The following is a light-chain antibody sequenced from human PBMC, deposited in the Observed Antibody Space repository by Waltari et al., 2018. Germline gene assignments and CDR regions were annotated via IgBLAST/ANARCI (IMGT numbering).Light chain of an antibody. CDR3: IQTLQTPPT. J-gene: IGKJ1*01. Sequence: DIVMTQSPLSLPVTPGEPASISCRSSQSLLHSNGYNYLDWYLQKPGQSPQLLIYFGSNRASGVTDRFSGSGSGTDFTLKISRVEAEDVGVYYCIQTLQTPPTFGQGTKVEIK. CDR1: QSLLHSNGYNY. CDR2: FGS. V-gene: IGKV2-28*01.